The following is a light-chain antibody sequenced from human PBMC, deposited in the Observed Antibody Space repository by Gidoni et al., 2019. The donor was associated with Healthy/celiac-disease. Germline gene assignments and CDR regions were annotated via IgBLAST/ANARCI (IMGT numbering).Light chain of an antibody. J-gene: IGKJ1*01. V-gene: IGKV1-27*01. CDR3: QKYNSAPWT. CDR1: QGISNY. Sequence: DIQMTQSPSSLSASVGDRVTITCRASQGISNYLAWYQQKPGKVPKLLIYAASTLHSGFPSRCSGSGSGTDFTLTSSRLQHEDVVTYYCQKYNSAPWTFGQGTKVEIK. CDR2: AAS.